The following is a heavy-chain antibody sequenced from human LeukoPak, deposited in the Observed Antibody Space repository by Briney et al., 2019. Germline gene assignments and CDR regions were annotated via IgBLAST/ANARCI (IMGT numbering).Heavy chain of an antibody. V-gene: IGHV4-4*07. CDR1: GGSIRNYF. CDR3: ANADYGLHYFDY. J-gene: IGHJ4*02. CDR2: IYTSGST. D-gene: IGHD4-17*01. Sequence: PSETLSLTCSVAGGSIRNYFWSWIRQPAGKGLEWVVRIYTSGSTDYNPSLRSRVTMSVDTSRNQFSLKLTSMTAADTAVYYCANADYGLHYFDYWGQGTLVTVSS.